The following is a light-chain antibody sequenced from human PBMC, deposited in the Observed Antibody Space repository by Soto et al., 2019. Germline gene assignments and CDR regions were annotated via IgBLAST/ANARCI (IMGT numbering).Light chain of an antibody. CDR3: SSYTSYTTLWV. Sequence: QSALTQPASVSGSPGQSITISCTGTDSDIGNYNYVSWYQQHPGKAPKLMIYGVTNRPSGVSDCFSGSKSGNAASLTISGLQAEDEADYYCSSYTSYTTLWVFGGGTKVTVL. CDR1: DSDIGNYNY. CDR2: GVT. V-gene: IGLV2-14*01. J-gene: IGLJ3*02.